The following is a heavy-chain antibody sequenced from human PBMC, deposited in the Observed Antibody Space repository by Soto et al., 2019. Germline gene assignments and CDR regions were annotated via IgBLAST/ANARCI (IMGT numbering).Heavy chain of an antibody. Sequence: GESLKISCKGSGYSFTSYWIGWVRQMPGKGLEWMGIIYPGDSDTRYSPSFQGQVTISADKSISTAYLQWSSLKASDTAMYYCATSYCSSTSCYQRYGMDVWGQGTTVPVSS. V-gene: IGHV5-51*01. CDR1: GYSFTSYW. CDR3: ATSYCSSTSCYQRYGMDV. D-gene: IGHD2-2*01. CDR2: IYPGDSDT. J-gene: IGHJ6*02.